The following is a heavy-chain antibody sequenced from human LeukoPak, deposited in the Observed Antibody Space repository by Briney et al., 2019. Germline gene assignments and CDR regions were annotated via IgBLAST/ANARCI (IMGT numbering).Heavy chain of an antibody. D-gene: IGHD1-26*01. Sequence: QTGGSLRLSCAASGFTVSSNYISWVRQAPGKGLEWVSVIYSGGNTYYADSVKGRFTISSDNSKNSLYLQMNSLRAEDTAVYYCAKTIVGVTNWSDPWGQGTLVTVSS. J-gene: IGHJ5*02. V-gene: IGHV3-53*01. CDR1: GFTVSSNY. CDR2: IYSGGNT. CDR3: AKTIVGVTNWSDP.